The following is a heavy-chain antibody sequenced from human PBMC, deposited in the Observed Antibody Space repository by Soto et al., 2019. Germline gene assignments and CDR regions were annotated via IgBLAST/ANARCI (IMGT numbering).Heavy chain of an antibody. CDR3: TTRYYYGDYVRI. CDR2: FDPEDGET. CDR1: GYTLTELS. J-gene: IGHJ4*02. Sequence: ASVKVSCKVSGYTLTELSMHWVRQAPGKGLEWMGGFDPEDGETIYAQKFQGRVTMTEDTSTDTAYMELSSLRSEDTAVYYCTTRYYYGDYVRIWGQGTLVTVSS. D-gene: IGHD4-17*01. V-gene: IGHV1-24*01.